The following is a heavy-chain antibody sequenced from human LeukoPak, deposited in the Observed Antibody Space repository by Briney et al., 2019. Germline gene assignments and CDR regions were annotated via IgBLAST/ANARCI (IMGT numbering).Heavy chain of an antibody. V-gene: IGHV3-21*01. CDR3: ASVSVEWFRDYYYGMDV. D-gene: IGHD3-3*01. CDR1: GFTFSSYS. Sequence: GGSLRLSCAASGFTFSSYSMNWVRQAPGKGLEWVSSISSSSSYIYYADSVKGRFTISRDNAKNSLYLQMNSLRAEDTAVYYCASVSVEWFRDYYYGMDVWGQGTTVTVPS. CDR2: ISSSSSYI. J-gene: IGHJ6*02.